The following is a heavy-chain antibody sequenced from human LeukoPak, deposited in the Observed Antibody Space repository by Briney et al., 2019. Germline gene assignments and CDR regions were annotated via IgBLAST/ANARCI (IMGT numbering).Heavy chain of an antibody. CDR3: ARRAADRDDFDY. D-gene: IGHD6-13*01. CDR1: GDSVFRNNVA. J-gene: IGHJ4*02. V-gene: IGHV6-1*01. Sequence: SQTLSLTCAISGDSVFRNNVAWNWIRQSPSRGLEWLGRTYYRSTWYHDYAVSVKSRIAINPDTSKNQFSLHLNSVTPEDTAVYYCARRAADRDDFDYWGQGTLGTVSS. CDR2: TYYRSTWYH.